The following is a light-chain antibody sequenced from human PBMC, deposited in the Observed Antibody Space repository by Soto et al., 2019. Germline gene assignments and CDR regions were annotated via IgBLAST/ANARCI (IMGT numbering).Light chain of an antibody. CDR2: GAS. J-gene: IGKJ4*01. CDR1: QSVSTN. CDR3: QQYNDLVT. V-gene: IGKV3-15*01. Sequence: VMTQSPVTLSVSPGERATLSCSASQSVSTNLAWYQHKPGQAPRFLIYGASSRATGIPARFSGSGSGTEFTLTISILQSEDSAVYYCQQYNDLVTFGGGTKVEIK.